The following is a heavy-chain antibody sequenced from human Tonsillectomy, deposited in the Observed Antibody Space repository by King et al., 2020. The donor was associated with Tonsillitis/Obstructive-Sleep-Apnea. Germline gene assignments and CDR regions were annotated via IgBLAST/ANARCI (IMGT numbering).Heavy chain of an antibody. D-gene: IGHD2-2*01. V-gene: IGHV3-21*01. Sequence: VQLVESGGGLVKPGGSLRLSCAASGFTFSSYSMNWVRQAPGKGLEWVSSISSSSSYIYYADSVKGRFTISRDNAKNSLYLQMNSLRAEDTAVYYCAGARVLGYCSSTSCSGVYYYYMDVWGKGTTVTVSS. CDR3: AGARVLGYCSSTSCSGVYYYYMDV. CDR2: ISSSSSYI. J-gene: IGHJ6*03. CDR1: GFTFSSYS.